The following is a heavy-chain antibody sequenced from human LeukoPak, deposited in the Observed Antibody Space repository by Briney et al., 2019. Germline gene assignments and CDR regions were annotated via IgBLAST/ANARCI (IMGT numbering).Heavy chain of an antibody. D-gene: IGHD1-20*01. Sequence: GGSLRLSCAASGFTFSSDSMTWVRQAPGKGLEWVSVISDSGGSTYYADSVKGRFTISRDNSKNTLYLQMNSLRAEDTAVYYCAKELPIVVTGNREYFVYWGQGALVTVSS. J-gene: IGHJ4*02. CDR3: AKELPIVVTGNREYFVY. CDR1: GFTFSSDS. V-gene: IGHV3-23*01. CDR2: ISDSGGST.